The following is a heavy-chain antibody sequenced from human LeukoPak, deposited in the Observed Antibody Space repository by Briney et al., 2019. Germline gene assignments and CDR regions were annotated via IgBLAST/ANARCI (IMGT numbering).Heavy chain of an antibody. D-gene: IGHD3-3*01. Sequence: PEGSLRLSCAASGFTFSSYAMSWVRQAPGKGLEWVSAISGSGGSTYYADSVKGRFTISRDNSKNTLYLRMNSLRAEDTAVYYCAKEAYDFWSGYLSPGYYYGMDVWGQGTTVTVSS. V-gene: IGHV3-23*01. CDR2: ISGSGGST. J-gene: IGHJ6*02. CDR3: AKEAYDFWSGYLSPGYYYGMDV. CDR1: GFTFSSYA.